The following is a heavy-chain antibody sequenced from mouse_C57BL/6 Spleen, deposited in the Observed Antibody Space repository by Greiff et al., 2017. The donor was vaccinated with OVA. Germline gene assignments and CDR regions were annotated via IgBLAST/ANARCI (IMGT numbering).Heavy chain of an antibody. J-gene: IGHJ4*01. CDR2: IYPRSGNT. Sequence: VQLQQSGPELARPGASVKLSCKASGYTFTSYGISWVKQRTGQGLEWIGEIYPRSGNTYYNEKFKGRATLTADKSSSTAYMELRSLTSEDSAVYFCAREGDYVPMDYWGQGTSVTVSS. V-gene: IGHV1-81*01. D-gene: IGHD1-1*01. CDR1: GYTFTSYG. CDR3: AREGDYVPMDY.